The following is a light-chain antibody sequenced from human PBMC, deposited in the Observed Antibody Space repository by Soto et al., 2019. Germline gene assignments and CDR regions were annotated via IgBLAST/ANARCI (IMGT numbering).Light chain of an antibody. V-gene: IGKV3-11*01. CDR3: QQRSNGPFT. CDR1: QSVSSY. Sequence: EIVLTQSPATLSLSPGERATLSCRASQSVSSYLAWYQQKPGQAPRLLIYDASNRATGIPARFSGSGSGTDFTLTISSLEPEDFAFYYCQQRSNGPFTFGQGTRLEIK. CDR2: DAS. J-gene: IGKJ5*01.